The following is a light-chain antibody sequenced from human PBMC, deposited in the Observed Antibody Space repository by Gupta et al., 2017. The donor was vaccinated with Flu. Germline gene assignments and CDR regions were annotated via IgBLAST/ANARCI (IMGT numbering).Light chain of an antibody. J-gene: IGKJ4*01. CDR1: QSVSSY. Sequence: EIVLTQSPATLSLSPGERATLSCRASQSVSSYLSWYQQKPRQAPRLLIYYASNRATGIPARFSGSGSGTDFTLTISSLEPEDFAVYYCQQRSNWLLTFGGGTKVEIK. CDR3: QQRSNWLLT. CDR2: YAS. V-gene: IGKV3-11*01.